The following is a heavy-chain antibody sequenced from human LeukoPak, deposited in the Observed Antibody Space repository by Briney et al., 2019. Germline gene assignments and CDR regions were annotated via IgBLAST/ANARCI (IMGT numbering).Heavy chain of an antibody. CDR3: ARDREQYFDY. V-gene: IGHV4-59*01. CDR1: GGSIRNYY. Sequence: SETLSLTCTVSGGSIRNYYWSWIRQPPGKGLEWIGYISYSGSANYNPSLKSRVTISVDTSKNQFSLKLSSVTAADTAVYYCARDREQYFDYWGQGTLVTVSS. D-gene: IGHD1/OR15-1a*01. J-gene: IGHJ4*02. CDR2: ISYSGSA.